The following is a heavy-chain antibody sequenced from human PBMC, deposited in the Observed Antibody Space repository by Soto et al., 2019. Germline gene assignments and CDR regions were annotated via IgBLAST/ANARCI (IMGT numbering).Heavy chain of an antibody. CDR3: ARALVTDYNSRDYHYYFAMDV. V-gene: IGHV4-31*02. CDR1: GGPVSGDDLY. CDR2: VYHTGTT. D-gene: IGHD3-22*01. J-gene: IGHJ6*02. Sequence: SETLSLTCVVSGGPVSGDDLYWSWIRHLPGKGLEWIANVYHTGTTYYNPSLKSRVSMSVDTPQNQFSLILASVTAADTAVYYCARALVTDYNSRDYHYYFAMDVWGQGTSVTVS.